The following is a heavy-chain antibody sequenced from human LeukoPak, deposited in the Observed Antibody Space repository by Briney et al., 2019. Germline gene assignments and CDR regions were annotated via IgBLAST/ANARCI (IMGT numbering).Heavy chain of an antibody. CDR3: AKDLYYYEHPLDY. CDR1: GFTFSSST. J-gene: IGHJ4*02. Sequence: PGGSLRLSCAASGFTFSSSTMSWVCQTPRKGLERVSAFNGSGGSTYYADSVKGRFTISRDNSKKTLYLQMNSLRAEDTAVYYCAKDLYYYEHPLDYWGQGTLVTVSS. V-gene: IGHV3-23*01. CDR2: FNGSGGST. D-gene: IGHD3-22*01.